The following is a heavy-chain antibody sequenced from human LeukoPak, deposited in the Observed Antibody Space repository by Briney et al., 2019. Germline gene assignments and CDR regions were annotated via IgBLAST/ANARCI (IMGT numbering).Heavy chain of an antibody. Sequence: GASVPVSYKPSGYTFTDYYLHWVRQAPGQGLEWMGWVKPSSGGTNYAQKFQGRVTMTRDASISTAYMELSRLTSDDTAVYYCARTLEWPDNWFDPWGQGTLVTVSS. CDR2: VKPSSGGT. CDR1: GYTFTDYY. CDR3: ARTLEWPDNWFDP. D-gene: IGHD3-3*01. J-gene: IGHJ5*02. V-gene: IGHV1-2*02.